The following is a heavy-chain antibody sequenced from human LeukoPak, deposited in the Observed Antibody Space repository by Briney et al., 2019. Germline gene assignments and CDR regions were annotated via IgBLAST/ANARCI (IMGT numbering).Heavy chain of an antibody. CDR3: ARMRLQSFGGNDY. V-gene: IGHV3-21*06. D-gene: IGHD3-16*01. J-gene: IGHJ4*02. Sequence: PGGSLRLSCAASGFTFSSYSMNWVRQAPGKGLEWVSSISSSSSYIYYADSVKGRFTISRDNAKNSLYLQMNSLRAGDTAVYYCARMRLQSFGGNDYWGQGTLVTVSS. CDR1: GFTFSSYS. CDR2: ISSSSSYI.